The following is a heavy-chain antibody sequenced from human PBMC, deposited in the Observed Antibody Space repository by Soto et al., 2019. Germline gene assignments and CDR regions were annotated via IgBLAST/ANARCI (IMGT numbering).Heavy chain of an antibody. CDR1: GGSVSSYY. J-gene: IGHJ4*02. V-gene: IGHV4-59*02. CDR3: PARPSGVVWYGGFDY. D-gene: IGHD2-15*01. Sequence: QVQLQESGPGLVKSSVTLSLTCTVSGGSVSSYYWSWVRQPPEKGREWIGYVYHSGTTNYNPSLESRVTTTVDTSQNQFPLHVNSVPAADAPVYYCPARPSGVVWYGGFDYWRQGTLVTVS. CDR2: VYHSGTT.